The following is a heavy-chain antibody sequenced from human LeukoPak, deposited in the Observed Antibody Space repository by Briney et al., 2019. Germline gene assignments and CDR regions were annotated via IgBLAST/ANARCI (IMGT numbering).Heavy chain of an antibody. Sequence: PSETLSLTCIVSDGSVSAYYWSWIRQPPGKGLEWIGYIYYSGSTNYNPSLKSRVTISVDTSKNQFSLKLSSVTAADTAVYYCALALGDPVGFDYWGQGTLVTVSS. J-gene: IGHJ4*02. V-gene: IGHV4-59*02. CDR2: IYYSGST. CDR3: ALALGDPVGFDY. D-gene: IGHD3-16*01. CDR1: DGSVSAYY.